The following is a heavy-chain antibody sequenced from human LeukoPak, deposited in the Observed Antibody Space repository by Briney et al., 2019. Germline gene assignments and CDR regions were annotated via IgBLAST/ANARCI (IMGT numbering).Heavy chain of an antibody. CDR2: IYSGGST. CDR1: GFTVSSNY. J-gene: IGHJ4*02. V-gene: IGHV3-66*01. D-gene: IGHD6-13*01. CDR3: ARDLGIAAAGREGYFDY. Sequence: GGSLRLSCAASGFTVSSNYMSWVRQAPGKGLEWVSVIYSGGSTYYADSVKGRFTISRDNSKNTLYLQMNSLRAEDTAVYYCARDLGIAAAGREGYFDYWGQGTLVTVSS.